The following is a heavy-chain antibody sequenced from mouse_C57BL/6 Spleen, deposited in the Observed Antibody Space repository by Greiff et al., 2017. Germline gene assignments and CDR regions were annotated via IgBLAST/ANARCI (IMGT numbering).Heavy chain of an antibody. D-gene: IGHD2-4*01. V-gene: IGHV1-76*01. CDR2: IYPGSGNT. Sequence: VQLQQSGAELVRPGASVELSCKASGYTFTDYYINWVKQRPGQGLEWIARIYPGSGNTYYNEKFKGKATLTAEKSSSTAYMQLSSLTSEDSAVYFCARDYDAWFAYWGQGTLVTVSA. J-gene: IGHJ3*01. CDR3: ARDYDAWFAY. CDR1: GYTFTDYY.